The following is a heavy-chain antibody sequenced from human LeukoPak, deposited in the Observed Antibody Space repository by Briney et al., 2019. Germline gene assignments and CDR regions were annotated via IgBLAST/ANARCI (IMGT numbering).Heavy chain of an antibody. V-gene: IGHV3-21*04. J-gene: IGHJ6*03. D-gene: IGHD2-15*01. CDR1: GFTFSSYS. Sequence: GGSLRLSCAASGFTFSSYSMNWVRQAPGKGLEWVSSISSSSSYIYYADSVKGRFTISRDNSKNTLYLQMNSLRAEDTAVYCCAKNGDRGAFCSGGTCYPYYYYYMDVWGKGTTVTISS. CDR3: AKNGDRGAFCSGGTCYPYYYYYMDV. CDR2: ISSSSSYI.